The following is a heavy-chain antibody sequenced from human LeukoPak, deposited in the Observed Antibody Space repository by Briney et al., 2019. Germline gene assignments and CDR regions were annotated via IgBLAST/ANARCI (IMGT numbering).Heavy chain of an antibody. CDR1: GYTFTDYY. CDR3: ARGDSGITVTGHNNLKQSSWFAP. V-gene: IGHV1-2*02. CDR2: INPNNGGT. Sequence: ASVKVSCKASGYTFTDYYMHWVRQAPGQGLEWMGWINPNNGGTNYAQNFQGRVTMTRDTSISIVYMELSRLRSDDTAVYYCARGDSGITVTGHNNLKQSSWFAPWGQGTLVTVSS. D-gene: IGHD6-19*01. J-gene: IGHJ5*02.